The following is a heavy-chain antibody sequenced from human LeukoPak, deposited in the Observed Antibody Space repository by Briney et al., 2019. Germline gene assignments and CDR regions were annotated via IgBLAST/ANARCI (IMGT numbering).Heavy chain of an antibody. Sequence: SETLSLTCTVSGGSIGTTNYYWGWLRQPPGKGLEWIGSVYYSETTYDNPSLESRVTISIETSKNQFSLKLSSVTAADTAVYYCARQRADYFYYYVDVWGKGTTVTVS. CDR2: VYYSETT. CDR1: GGSIGTTNYY. J-gene: IGHJ6*03. CDR3: ARQRADYFYYYVDV. D-gene: IGHD3-9*01. V-gene: IGHV4-39*01.